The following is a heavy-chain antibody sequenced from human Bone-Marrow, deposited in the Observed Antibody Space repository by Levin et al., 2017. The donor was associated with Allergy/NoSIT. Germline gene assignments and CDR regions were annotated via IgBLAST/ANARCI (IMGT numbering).Heavy chain of an antibody. Sequence: NPSETLSLTCSFSSDSISRYYWSWLRQSPGKGLEWLGYVYYSGVPNYNPSLKRRLSMSIDKSKNQVSLRVTSVTAADTAVYYCARAKDCGGDCYPLIDFWGQGTLVTVSS. CDR3: ARAKDCGGDCYPLIDF. D-gene: IGHD2-21*02. CDR1: SDSISRYY. J-gene: IGHJ4*02. V-gene: IGHV4-59*01. CDR2: VYYSGVP.